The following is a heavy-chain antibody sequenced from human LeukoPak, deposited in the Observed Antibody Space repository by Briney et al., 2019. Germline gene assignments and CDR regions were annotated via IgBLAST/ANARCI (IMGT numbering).Heavy chain of an antibody. Sequence: SETLSLTCTVSGDSISSYYWSWIRQPPGKGLEWIGYVYYSGSTNYNPSLKSRVSISVDTSKNQFSLKLTSVTAADTAVYYCVCGYSYGYFLYWGQGTLVTVSS. CDR2: VYYSGST. CDR1: GDSISSYY. D-gene: IGHD5-18*01. V-gene: IGHV4-59*01. J-gene: IGHJ4*02. CDR3: VCGYSYGYFLY.